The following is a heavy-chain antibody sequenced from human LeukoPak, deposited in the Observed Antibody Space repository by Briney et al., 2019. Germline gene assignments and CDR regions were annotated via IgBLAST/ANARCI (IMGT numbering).Heavy chain of an antibody. J-gene: IGHJ4*02. CDR3: AKGRAKNWNYALDY. Sequence: GGSLRLSCAASGFIFSNYDMNWVRQAPGRGLEWVSDISSGGTTINYADSVKGRFTISRDNAKNSVYLQMNSLRAEDTAVYYCAKGRAKNWNYALDYWGQGTLVTVSS. CDR1: GFIFSNYD. D-gene: IGHD1-7*01. CDR2: ISSGGTTI. V-gene: IGHV3-48*01.